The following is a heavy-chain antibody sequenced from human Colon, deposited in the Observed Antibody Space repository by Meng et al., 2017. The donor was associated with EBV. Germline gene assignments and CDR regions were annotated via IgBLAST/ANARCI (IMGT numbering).Heavy chain of an antibody. J-gene: IGHJ4*02. V-gene: IGHV4-34*01. CDR1: GGSFSGYY. CDR2: INHSGST. D-gene: IGHD4-17*01. Sequence: GQVQQWGAGLLKPSETLSLTCAVSGGSFSGYYWSWIRQAPGKGLEWIGEINHSGSTKFNPSLESRVSISVDTSENQVSLKLTSVTAADTAVYYCARRTTVNLRSFDSWGQGTLVTVSS. CDR3: ARRTTVNLRSFDS.